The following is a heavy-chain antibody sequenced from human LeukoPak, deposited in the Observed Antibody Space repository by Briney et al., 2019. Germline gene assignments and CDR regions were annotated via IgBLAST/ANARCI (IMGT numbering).Heavy chain of an antibody. J-gene: IGHJ4*02. CDR1: GGTFSGYV. V-gene: IGHV1-69*13. D-gene: IGHD3-10*01. Sequence: SVKVSCKASGGTFSGYVITWVRQAPGQGLEWMGGIIPILGTANYAQMFQGRVTITADESTSTAYMELSSLRSEDTAVYYCARAYDSGTYSSPMRDWGQGTLVTVSS. CDR3: ARAYDSGTYSSPMRD. CDR2: IIPILGTA.